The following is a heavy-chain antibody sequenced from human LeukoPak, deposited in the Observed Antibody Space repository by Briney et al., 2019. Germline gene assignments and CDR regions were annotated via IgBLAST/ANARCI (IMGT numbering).Heavy chain of an antibody. V-gene: IGHV5-51*01. CDR1: GYTFTSYW. CDR3: ARLGYCSRGTCYAFDY. D-gene: IGHD2-2*01. Sequence: GESQKISCKGSGYTFTSYWIGWVRQMPGKGLEWMGIIYPGDSDTRYNPSFQGQVTMSADKSITTAYLHWSSLKASDTAMYYCARLGYCSRGTCYAFDYWGQGTLVTVSS. CDR2: IYPGDSDT. J-gene: IGHJ4*02.